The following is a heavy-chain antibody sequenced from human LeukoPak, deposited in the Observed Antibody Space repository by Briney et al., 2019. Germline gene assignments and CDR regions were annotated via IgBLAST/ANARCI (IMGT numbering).Heavy chain of an antibody. D-gene: IGHD3-9*01. J-gene: IGHJ4*02. CDR1: GFTFSRYA. V-gene: IGHV3-23*01. Sequence: GGSLRLSCVTSGFTFSRYAMTWVRQAPGKGPEWVATISGRGSSTYYADSVKGRFTISRDNSKNTLFLQMNSLRAEDTAIYFCAKLMEPHPTDVDIFDYWGQGTLVTVSS. CDR3: AKLMEPHPTDVDIFDY. CDR2: ISGRGSST.